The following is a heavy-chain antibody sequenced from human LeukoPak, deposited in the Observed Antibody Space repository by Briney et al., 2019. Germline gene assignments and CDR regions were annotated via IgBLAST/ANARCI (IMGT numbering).Heavy chain of an antibody. Sequence: TGGSLRLSCAASGYTFSSYWMSWVRQAPGKGLEWVANIKQDGSEKYYVDSVKGRFTISRDNAKNSLYLQMNSLRAEDTAVYYCARDSAVVPAARDFDYWGQGTLVTVSS. CDR1: GYTFSSYW. V-gene: IGHV3-7*01. CDR3: ARDSAVVPAARDFDY. J-gene: IGHJ4*02. D-gene: IGHD2-2*01. CDR2: IKQDGSEK.